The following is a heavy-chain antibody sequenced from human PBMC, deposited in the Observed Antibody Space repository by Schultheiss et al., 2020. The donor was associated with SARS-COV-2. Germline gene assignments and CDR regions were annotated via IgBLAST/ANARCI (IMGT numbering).Heavy chain of an antibody. D-gene: IGHD6-13*01. V-gene: IGHV4-34*01. Sequence: SETLSLTCTVSGGSISSYYWSWIRQPPGKGLEWIGEINHSGSTYYNPSLKSRVTISVDTSKNQFSLKLSSVTAADTAVYYCARYWLASSSWEYFDYWGQGTLVTVSS. CDR3: ARYWLASSSWEYFDY. CDR2: INHSGST. CDR1: GGSISSYY. J-gene: IGHJ4*02.